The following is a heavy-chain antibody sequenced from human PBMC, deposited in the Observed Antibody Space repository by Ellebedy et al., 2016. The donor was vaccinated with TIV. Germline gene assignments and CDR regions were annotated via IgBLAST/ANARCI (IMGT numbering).Heavy chain of an antibody. V-gene: IGHV3-23*01. D-gene: IGHD6-13*01. CDR1: GFSLSTYA. Sequence: PGGSLRLSCAASGFSLSTYAMSWVRQAPGKGPEWVSAISGSGDRSYYGDSVRGRFIISRDNSQNIVYLELNSLRAEDTAIYYCAKGLNTAGNRWGQGTLLTVSS. CDR3: AKGLNTAGNR. J-gene: IGHJ5*02. CDR2: ISGSGDRS.